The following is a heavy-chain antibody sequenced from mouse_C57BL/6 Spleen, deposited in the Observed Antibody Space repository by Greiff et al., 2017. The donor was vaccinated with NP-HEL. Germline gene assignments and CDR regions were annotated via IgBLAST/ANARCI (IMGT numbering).Heavy chain of an antibody. V-gene: IGHV1-42*01. CDR2: INPSTGGT. Sequence: VQLQQSGPELVKPGASVKISCKASGYSFTGYYMNWVKQSPEKSLEWIGEINPSTGGTTYNQKFKAKATLTVDKSSSTAYMQLKSLTSEDSAVYYCARDDGYLWGQGTTLTVSS. J-gene: IGHJ2*01. D-gene: IGHD2-3*01. CDR3: ARDDGYL. CDR1: GYSFTGYY.